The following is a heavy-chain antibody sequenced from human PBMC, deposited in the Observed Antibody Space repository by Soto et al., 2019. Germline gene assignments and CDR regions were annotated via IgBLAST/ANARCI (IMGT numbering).Heavy chain of an antibody. D-gene: IGHD3-10*01. V-gene: IGHV3-33*01. J-gene: IGHJ4*02. Sequence: QVQLVESGGGVVQPGRSLRLSCAASGFTFSSYGMHWVRQAPGKGLEWVAVIWYDGSNKYYADSVKGRFTISRENSKNTLYLQMNSLKAEDTAVYYCARDRYYGSGSYYNDYWGQGTLVTVSS. CDR3: ARDRYYGSGSYYNDY. CDR1: GFTFSSYG. CDR2: IWYDGSNK.